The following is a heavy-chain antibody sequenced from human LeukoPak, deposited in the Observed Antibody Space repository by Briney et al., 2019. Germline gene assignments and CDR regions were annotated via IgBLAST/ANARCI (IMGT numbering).Heavy chain of an antibody. J-gene: IGHJ4*02. D-gene: IGHD1-26*01. CDR1: GFTVSTNY. V-gene: IGHV3-53*01. Sequence: GGSLRLSCAASGFTVSTNYMSWVRQAPGKGLEWVSVIYTGGSTYYADSVKGRFTISGDNSKNTLYLQMNSLRAEDTAVYYCARSGTHYTFDYWGQGTLVTVSS. CDR2: IYTGGST. CDR3: ARSGTHYTFDY.